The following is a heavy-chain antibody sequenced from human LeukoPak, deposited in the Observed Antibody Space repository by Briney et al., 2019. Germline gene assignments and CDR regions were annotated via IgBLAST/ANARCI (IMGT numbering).Heavy chain of an antibody. V-gene: IGHV3-74*01. CDR3: ARDVAGARSY. Sequence: GGSLRLSCAASGYTFSSYWMHWVRQAPGKGLVWVSRIDTDGRTTNYADSVRGRFTIYRDNVQNTLYLQMNSLTAEDTVVYYCARDVAGARSYWGQGALVSVSS. J-gene: IGHJ4*02. CDR1: GYTFSSYW. D-gene: IGHD3-10*01. CDR2: IDTDGRTT.